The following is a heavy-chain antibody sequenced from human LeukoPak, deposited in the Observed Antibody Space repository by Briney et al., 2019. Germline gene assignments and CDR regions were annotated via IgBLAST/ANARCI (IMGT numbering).Heavy chain of an antibody. D-gene: IGHD3-10*01. CDR1: GGSISSGSYY. CDR2: IYTSGST. CDR3: ARGVNYLDY. Sequence: SETLSLTCTVSGGSISSGSYYWRWIRQPAGKGLEWIGRIYTSGSTNYNPSLKSRVTISVDTSKNQFSLKLSSVTAADTAVYYCARGVNYLDYWGQGTLVTVSS. V-gene: IGHV4-61*02. J-gene: IGHJ4*02.